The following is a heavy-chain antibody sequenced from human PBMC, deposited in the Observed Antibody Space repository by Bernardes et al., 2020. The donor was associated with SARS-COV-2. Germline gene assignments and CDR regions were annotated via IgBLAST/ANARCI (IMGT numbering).Heavy chain of an antibody. Sequence: ASVKVSCKAYGYNFRTYGFAWVRQAPGQGLEWMGWISGYNGYTQYVDKVQGRISMTRDASTNTVYLEMRSLRSDDTAVYYCAGRGVFGADSSPPYYYGLDVWGQGTTVTVSS. CDR3: AGRGVFGADSSPPYYYGLDV. CDR1: GYNFRTYG. D-gene: IGHD3-3*01. V-gene: IGHV1-18*01. CDR2: ISGYNGYT. J-gene: IGHJ6*02.